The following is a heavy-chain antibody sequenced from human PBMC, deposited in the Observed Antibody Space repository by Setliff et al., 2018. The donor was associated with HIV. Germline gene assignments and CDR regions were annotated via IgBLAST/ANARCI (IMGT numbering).Heavy chain of an antibody. J-gene: IGHJ4*02. V-gene: IGHV4-34*01. D-gene: IGHD2-2*01. Sequence: TLSLTCAVYGGSFSAHYWSWIRQVPGKGLEWIGEINHSGSTNYNPSLQRRVIMSVDTSARQFYLKVNSVTAADTAVYFCARRARFCTSATCYRHFDFWGEGTLVTVS. CDR3: ARRARFCTSATCYRHFDF. CDR2: INHSGST. CDR1: GGSFSAHY.